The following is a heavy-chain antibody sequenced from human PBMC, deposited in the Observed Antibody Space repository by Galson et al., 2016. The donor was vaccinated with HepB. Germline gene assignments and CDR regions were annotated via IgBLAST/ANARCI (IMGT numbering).Heavy chain of an antibody. CDR1: GFSLSTSGMC. CDR2: TDWDEDK. Sequence: PALVKPTQTLTLTCTFSGFSLSTSGMCVSWIRQPPGKALERLALTDWDEDKYYSTSLKTRLTISKDTSKNQVVLTMTNMDPVDTATYYCARMKNYYYGMDVWGQGTTVTVSS. V-gene: IGHV2-70*01. CDR3: ARMKNYYYGMDV. J-gene: IGHJ6*02.